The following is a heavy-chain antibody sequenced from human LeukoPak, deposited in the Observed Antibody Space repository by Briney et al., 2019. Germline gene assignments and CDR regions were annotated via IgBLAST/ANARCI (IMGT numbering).Heavy chain of an antibody. Sequence: SVKVPCKASGGTFSSYAISWVRQAPGQGLEWMGGIIPIFGTANYAQKFQGRVTITTDESTSTAYMELSSLRSEDTAVYYCAREPSKYSSSSADYWGQGTLVTVSS. CDR2: IIPIFGTA. D-gene: IGHD6-6*01. CDR3: AREPSKYSSSSADY. CDR1: GGTFSSYA. V-gene: IGHV1-69*05. J-gene: IGHJ4*02.